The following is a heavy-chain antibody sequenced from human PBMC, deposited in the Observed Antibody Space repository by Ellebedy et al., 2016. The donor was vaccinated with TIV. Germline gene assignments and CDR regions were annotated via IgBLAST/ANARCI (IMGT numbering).Heavy chain of an antibody. V-gene: IGHV3-11*01. CDR3: ARDGSYYAFDI. J-gene: IGHJ3*02. CDR2: ISSSGSTI. D-gene: IGHD1-26*01. Sequence: GESLKISXAASGFTFSDYYMSWIRQAPGKGLEWVSYISSSGSTIYYADSVKGRFTISRDNAKNSLYLQMNSLRAEDTAVYYCARDGSYYAFDIWGQGTMVTVSS. CDR1: GFTFSDYY.